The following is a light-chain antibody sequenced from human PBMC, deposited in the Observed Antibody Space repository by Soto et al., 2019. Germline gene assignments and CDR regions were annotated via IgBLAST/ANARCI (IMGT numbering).Light chain of an antibody. CDR1: QSITNY. CDR2: AAS. V-gene: IGKV1-39*01. J-gene: IGKJ4*01. CDR3: QQSNSSPPT. Sequence: DSQMTHSPASLSASVGDRVTITCRASQSITNYLNWYQHKPGQAPNLLIYAASTLQAGVPSRFRGSGSGTDFTLTISSLQPEDFATYFCQQSNSSPPTVGGGTKVDIK.